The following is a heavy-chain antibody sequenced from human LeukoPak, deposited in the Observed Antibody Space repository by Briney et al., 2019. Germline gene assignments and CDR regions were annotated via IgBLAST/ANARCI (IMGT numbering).Heavy chain of an antibody. Sequence: PGGSLRLSCAASGFTFNDYYMSWIRQAPGKGLEWASYISSSGNTIYYADSVKGRFTISRDNAKNSLYLQMNSLRAEDTAVYYCARAGFYPDWYFDYWGQGTLVTVSS. CDR1: GFTFNDYY. CDR3: ARAGFYPDWYFDY. D-gene: IGHD2-21*01. CDR2: ISSSGNTI. V-gene: IGHV3-11*01. J-gene: IGHJ4*02.